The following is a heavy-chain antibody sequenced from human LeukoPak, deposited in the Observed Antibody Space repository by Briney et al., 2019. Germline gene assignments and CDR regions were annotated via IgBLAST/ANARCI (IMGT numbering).Heavy chain of an antibody. CDR3: ASDFWSGHDAFDI. CDR1: GGSISSSSYY. D-gene: IGHD3-3*01. CDR2: IYYNGST. J-gene: IGHJ3*02. Sequence: PSETLSLTCTVSGGSISSSSYYWGWIRQPPGKGLEWIGSIYYNGSTYYSPSLKSRVTISVDTSKNQFSLKLSSVTAVDTAVYYCASDFWSGHDAFDIWGQGTMVTVSS. V-gene: IGHV4-39*01.